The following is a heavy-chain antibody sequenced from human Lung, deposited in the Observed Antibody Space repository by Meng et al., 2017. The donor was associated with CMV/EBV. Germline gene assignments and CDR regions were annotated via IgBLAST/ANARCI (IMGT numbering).Heavy chain of an antibody. J-gene: IGHJ6*02. V-gene: IGHV1-69*10. Sequence: SXXVSXMASGGTSSSYVISWVRQAPGQGLEWMGGIIPILGRANYGQKFQARVTITADKSTSTAHMELSSLRSEDTAVYYCARSRVLSSSPSRPPTYGMDVWXQGTTVTVSS. CDR3: ARSRVLSSSPSRPPTYGMDV. CDR1: GGTSSSYV. D-gene: IGHD2-2*01. CDR2: IIPILGRA.